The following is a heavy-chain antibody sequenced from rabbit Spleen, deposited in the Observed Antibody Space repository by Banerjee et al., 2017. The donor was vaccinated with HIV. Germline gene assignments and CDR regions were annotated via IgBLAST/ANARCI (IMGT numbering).Heavy chain of an antibody. D-gene: IGHD4-1*01. CDR3: VREESSGWGLLDL. J-gene: IGHJ4*01. V-gene: IGHV1S45*01. CDR2: INAVTVKA. Sequence: QEQLVESGGGLVKPEGSLKLSCTASGFSFSNKAVVCWVRQAPGKGLEWIAGINAVTVKAVYASCAKGRFAFSKTSSTAVTLQLNSRTAACTASYFCVREESSGWGLLDLWGPSTL. CDR1: GFSFSNKAV.